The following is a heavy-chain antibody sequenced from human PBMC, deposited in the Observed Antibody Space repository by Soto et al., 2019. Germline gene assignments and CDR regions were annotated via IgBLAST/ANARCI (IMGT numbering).Heavy chain of an antibody. CDR3: LTRPVGQLPKFDF. CDR2: IYSGGST. CDR1: GFTVSSNY. Sequence: GGSLRLSCAASGFTVSSNYMSWVRQAPGKGLEWVSVIYSGGSTYYADSVKGRFTISRDNSKNTLYLQMNSLRAEDTAVYYCLTRPVGQLPKFDFWGQGTLVTVSS. V-gene: IGHV3-66*01. J-gene: IGHJ4*02. D-gene: IGHD1-26*01.